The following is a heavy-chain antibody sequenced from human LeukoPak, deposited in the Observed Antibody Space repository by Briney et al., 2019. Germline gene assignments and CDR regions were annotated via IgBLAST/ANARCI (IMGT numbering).Heavy chain of an antibody. CDR2: IYYSGST. Sequence: PSETLSLTCTVSGGSISGYYWNWIRQPPGKGLEWIGYIYYSGSTNYNPSLKSRVTISIDTSKDQFSLKLRSVTAADTAVYYCAGGSGWLPNSWGQGTLVTVSS. CDR1: GGSISGYY. V-gene: IGHV4-59*01. J-gene: IGHJ4*02. D-gene: IGHD6-13*01. CDR3: AGGSGWLPNS.